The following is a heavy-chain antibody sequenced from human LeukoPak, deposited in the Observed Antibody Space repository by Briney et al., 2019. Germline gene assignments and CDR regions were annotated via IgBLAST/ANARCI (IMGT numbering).Heavy chain of an antibody. CDR1: GFTFDDYA. D-gene: IGHD3-22*01. J-gene: IGHJ3*02. V-gene: IGHV3-9*01. CDR3: AKVGSTMIFAFDI. CDR2: ISWNSGSI. Sequence: GGSLRLSCAASGFTFDDYAMHWVRQAPGKGLEWVSGISWNSGSIGYADSVKGRFTISRDNAKNSLYLQMNSLRAEDTALYYCAKVGSTMIFAFDIWGQGTMVTVSS.